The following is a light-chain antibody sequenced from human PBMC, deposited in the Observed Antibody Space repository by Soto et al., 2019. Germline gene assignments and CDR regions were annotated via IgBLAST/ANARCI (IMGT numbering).Light chain of an antibody. V-gene: IGKV1-5*03. CDR3: QQYNSSPWT. Sequence: DIQMTQSPSTLSASVGDRVTITCRASQSISSWLAWYQQKPGKAPKLLIYKASSLESGVASSFSGTGSGTEFTLTISSLQPDDLATYYCQQYNSSPWTFGQGTKVEIK. CDR1: QSISSW. J-gene: IGKJ1*01. CDR2: KAS.